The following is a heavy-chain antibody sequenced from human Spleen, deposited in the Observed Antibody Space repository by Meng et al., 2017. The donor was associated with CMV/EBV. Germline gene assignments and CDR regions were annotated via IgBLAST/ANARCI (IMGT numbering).Heavy chain of an antibody. D-gene: IGHD2-2*02. J-gene: IGHJ4*02. CDR3: ARQYCTTPSCYRFFDY. Sequence: GVTFSTDWISWVRQGPGKGLEWVANIKQDGSEKPYVDSVKGQFTISRDNAKNSLYLQMNSLRAEDTAVYFCARQYCTTPSCYRFFDYWGQGTLVTVSS. V-gene: IGHV3-7*01. CDR1: GVTFSTDW. CDR2: IKQDGSEK.